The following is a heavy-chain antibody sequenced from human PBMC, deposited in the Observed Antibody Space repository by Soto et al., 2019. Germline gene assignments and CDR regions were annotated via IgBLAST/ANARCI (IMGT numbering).Heavy chain of an antibody. J-gene: IGHJ3*02. D-gene: IGHD1-26*01. CDR2: IYYSGVT. Sequence: SETLSLTCTLSGDPITSGGFYWTWIRQHPAKGLEWIGYIYYSGVTYYNPSLKSRATISVDTSKNQFSLNLSSVTAADTAVYYCAKDSLVGAICRAFDIWGQGTMVTVSS. V-gene: IGHV4-31*03. CDR3: AKDSLVGAICRAFDI. CDR1: GDPITSGGFY.